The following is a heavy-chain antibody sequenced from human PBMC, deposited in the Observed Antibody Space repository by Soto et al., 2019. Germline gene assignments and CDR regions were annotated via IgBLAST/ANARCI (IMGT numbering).Heavy chain of an antibody. CDR2: IIPIFGTA. D-gene: IGHD1-26*01. V-gene: IGHV1-69*13. J-gene: IGHJ3*02. CDR1: GGTFSSYA. CDR3: ARDGELLRVDAFDI. Sequence: ASEKVSCKVSGGTFSSYAISWVRQAPGQGLEWMGGIIPIFGTAHYAQQFQGRVTITADESTSAAYMELSGLRSEDTAVYYCARDGELLRVDAFDIWGEGTMVTVS.